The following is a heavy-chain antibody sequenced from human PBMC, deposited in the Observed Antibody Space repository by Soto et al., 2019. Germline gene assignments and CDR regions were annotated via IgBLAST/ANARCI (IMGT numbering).Heavy chain of an antibody. Sequence: GGSLRLSCAASEFTFSSYAMHWVRQAIGKGLEWVAVISYDGSNKYYADSVKGRFTISRDNSKNTLFLQMNSLRVEDTAVYYCASPPTNLDYGDDNWFDPWGQGSLVTVSS. CDR2: ISYDGSNK. CDR1: EFTFSSYA. V-gene: IGHV3-30-3*01. J-gene: IGHJ5*02. CDR3: ASPPTNLDYGDDNWFDP. D-gene: IGHD4-17*01.